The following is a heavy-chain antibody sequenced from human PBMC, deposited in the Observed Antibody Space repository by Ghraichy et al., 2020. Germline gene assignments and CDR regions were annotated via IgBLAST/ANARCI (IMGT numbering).Heavy chain of an antibody. CDR2: IYYSGST. V-gene: IGHV4-31*03. Sequence: SETLSLTCTVPGGSISSGGYYWSWIRQHPGKGLEWMGYIYYSGSTYYIPSLKGRVSMSLETSKNQFSLNLRSVTAADTAVYYCARGGGRTDGMDVWGQGTPGTVSS. CDR3: ARGGGRTDGMDV. CDR1: GGSISSGGYY. D-gene: IGHD2-15*01. J-gene: IGHJ6*02.